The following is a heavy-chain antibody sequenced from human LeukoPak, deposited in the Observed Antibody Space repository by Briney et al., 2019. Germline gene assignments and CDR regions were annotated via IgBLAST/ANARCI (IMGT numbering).Heavy chain of an antibody. CDR2: IIPIFGSA. J-gene: IGHJ4*02. D-gene: IGHD3-22*01. V-gene: IGHV1-69*05. Sequence: ASVKVSCKASGGTFSSYAISWVRQAPGQGLEWMGGIIPIFGSANYAQKFQGRVTITTDESTSTAYMELSSLRSEDTAVYYCARGERGSSGYPPRYYFDYWGQGTLVTVSS. CDR3: ARGERGSSGYPPRYYFDY. CDR1: GGTFSSYA.